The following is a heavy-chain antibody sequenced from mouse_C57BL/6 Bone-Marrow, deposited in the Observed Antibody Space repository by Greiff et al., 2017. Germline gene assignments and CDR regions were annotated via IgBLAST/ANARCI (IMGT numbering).Heavy chain of an antibody. V-gene: IGHV1-64*01. Sequence: VQLQQPGAELVKPGASVKLSCKASGYTFTSYWMHWVKQRPGQGLEWIGMIHPNSGSTNYNEKFKSKATLTVDRSSSTAYMQLSSLTSEDSAVXYCARGRQLRPAWFAYWGQGTLVTVSA. CDR3: ARGRQLRPAWFAY. J-gene: IGHJ3*01. CDR1: GYTFTSYW. CDR2: IHPNSGST. D-gene: IGHD3-2*02.